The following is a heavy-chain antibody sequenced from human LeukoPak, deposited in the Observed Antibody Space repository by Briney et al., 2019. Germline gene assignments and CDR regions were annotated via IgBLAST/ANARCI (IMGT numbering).Heavy chain of an antibody. Sequence: SETLSLTCAVHGGSFSGYYWSWIRQPPGKGLEWIGDINHSGSTNYNPSLKSRVTISVDTSKNQFSLKLRSVTAADTAFYYCASTITSGAGTIDYWGQGTLVTVSS. D-gene: IGHD1-14*01. CDR3: ASTITSGAGTIDY. CDR1: GGSFSGYY. V-gene: IGHV4-34*01. CDR2: INHSGST. J-gene: IGHJ4*02.